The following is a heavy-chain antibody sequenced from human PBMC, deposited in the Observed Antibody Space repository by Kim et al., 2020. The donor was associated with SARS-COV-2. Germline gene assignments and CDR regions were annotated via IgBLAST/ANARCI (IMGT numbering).Heavy chain of an antibody. Sequence: YNASLKSRVTISVDTSKNQFSLKLSSVTAADTAVYYCARGIRRIAVAFDYWGQGTLVTVSS. CDR3: ARGIRRIAVAFDY. J-gene: IGHJ4*02. D-gene: IGHD6-19*01. V-gene: IGHV4-59*09.